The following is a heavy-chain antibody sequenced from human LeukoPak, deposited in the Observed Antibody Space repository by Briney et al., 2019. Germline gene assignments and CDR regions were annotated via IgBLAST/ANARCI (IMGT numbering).Heavy chain of an antibody. V-gene: IGHV3-13*04. CDR2: IGTADDT. J-gene: IGHJ6*02. Sequence: PGGSLRLSCVASGFTFRSYDLHWVRQTTGKGLEWVSAIGTADDTFYPDSVKGRFTISRDDAKNSLFLQMSNLRVGDTAVYYCARSGHYHYYGLDVWGQGTTVTVS. CDR1: GFTFRSYD. CDR3: ARSGHYHYYGLDV.